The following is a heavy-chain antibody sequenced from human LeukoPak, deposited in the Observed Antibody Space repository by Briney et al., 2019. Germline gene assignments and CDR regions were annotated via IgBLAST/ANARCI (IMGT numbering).Heavy chain of an antibody. CDR1: GGSFSGYY. CDR2: SNTSGST. CDR3: GTGMEPHNWFDP. J-gene: IGHJ5*02. Sequence: SETLSLTCAVYGGSFSGYYWSWIRQPPGKGLEWIGVSNTSGSTNYKPSLKSRFTISVDTAKNYFSLKLSSVTAADTAGYYCGTGMEPHNWFDPWGQGTLVTVSS. D-gene: IGHD1-1*01. V-gene: IGHV4-34*01.